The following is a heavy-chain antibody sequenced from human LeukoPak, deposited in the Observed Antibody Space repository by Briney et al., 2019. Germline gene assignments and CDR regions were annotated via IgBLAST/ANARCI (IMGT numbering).Heavy chain of an antibody. CDR2: IYHSGST. V-gene: IGHV4-30-2*01. J-gene: IGHJ4*02. CDR3: AKTVPISGRPREGFDY. CDR1: GGSISSGGYY. D-gene: IGHD1-26*01. Sequence: SETLSLTCTVSGGSISSGGYYWSWIRQPPGKGLEWIGYIYHSGSTYYNPSLKSRVTISVDRSKNQFSLKLSSVTAADTAVYYCAKTVPISGRPREGFDYWGQGTLVTVSS.